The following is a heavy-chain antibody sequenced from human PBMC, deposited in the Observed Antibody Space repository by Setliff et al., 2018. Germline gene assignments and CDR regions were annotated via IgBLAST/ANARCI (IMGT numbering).Heavy chain of an antibody. V-gene: IGHV3-7*01. J-gene: IGHJ4*02. D-gene: IGHD3-10*01. CDR1: GFTFRIYW. CDR3: FGAGTCSY. Sequence: GSLRLSCSASGFTFRIYWVSWVRQAPGKGLEWLASINPDGSEKYYVDSVKGRFTISRDNAKNSLSLQMNSLRTEDTAVYYCFGAGTCSYWGQGTQVTVSS. CDR2: INPDGSEK.